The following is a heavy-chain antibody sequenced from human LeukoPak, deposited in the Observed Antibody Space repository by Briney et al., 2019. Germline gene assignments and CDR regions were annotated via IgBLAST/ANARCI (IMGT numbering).Heavy chain of an antibody. CDR2: ITGSGGNT. D-gene: IGHD3-9*01. Sequence: GASLRLSCAASGFTFSNYAMSWVRQAPGKGLEWVAAITGSGGNTYYADSVKGRFTISRDNSRNTVFLQMNSLRAEDTAVYYCAKWGDYDVLTGYYVSDYWGQGTLVTVSS. V-gene: IGHV3-23*01. CDR3: AKWGDYDVLTGYYVSDY. J-gene: IGHJ4*02. CDR1: GFTFSNYA.